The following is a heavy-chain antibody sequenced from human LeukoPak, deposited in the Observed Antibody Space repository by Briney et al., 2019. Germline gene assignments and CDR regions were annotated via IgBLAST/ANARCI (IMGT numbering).Heavy chain of an antibody. J-gene: IGHJ4*02. V-gene: IGHV1-2*02. Sequence: ASVKVSRKASGYTFTGYYMHWVRQAPGQGLEWMGWINPNSGGTNYAQKFQGRVTMTRDTSISTAYMELSRLRSDDTAVYYCARRIVGATCPFDYWGQGTLVTVSS. CDR3: ARRIVGATCPFDY. CDR1: GYTFTGYY. D-gene: IGHD1-26*01. CDR2: INPNSGGT.